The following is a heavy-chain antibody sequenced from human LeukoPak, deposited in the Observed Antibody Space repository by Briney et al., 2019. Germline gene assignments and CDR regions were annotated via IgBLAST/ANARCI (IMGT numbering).Heavy chain of an antibody. CDR3: ARGPVRVAVY. J-gene: IGHJ4*02. V-gene: IGHV4-34*01. CDR1: GGSFSGCY. D-gene: IGHD3-10*01. Sequence: PSETLSLTCAVYGGSFSGCYWSWIRQPPGKGLEWIGEINHSGSTNYNPSLKSRVTISVDTSKNQFSLKLSSVTAADTAVYYCARGPVRVAVYWGQGTLVTVSS. CDR2: INHSGST.